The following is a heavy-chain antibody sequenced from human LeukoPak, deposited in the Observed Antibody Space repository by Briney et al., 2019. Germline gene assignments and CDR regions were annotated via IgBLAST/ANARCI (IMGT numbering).Heavy chain of an antibody. Sequence: SETLSLTCTVSGGSISSYYWSWIRQPPGKGLEWIGYIYYSGTTNYNPSLKSRVIISVDTSKNQFSLKLSSVTAADTAVYYCARMVDTAMGPGDYWGQGTLVTVSS. CDR1: GGSISSYY. CDR2: IYYSGTT. CDR3: ARMVDTAMGPGDY. D-gene: IGHD5-18*01. V-gene: IGHV4-59*01. J-gene: IGHJ4*02.